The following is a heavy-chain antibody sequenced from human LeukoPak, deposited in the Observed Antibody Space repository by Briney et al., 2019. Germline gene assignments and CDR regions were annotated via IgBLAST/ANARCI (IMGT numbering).Heavy chain of an antibody. CDR1: GFTFSNYN. CDR3: AKDRWGAVPSFDY. CDR2: ITSSSTYI. Sequence: GGSLRLSCAASGFTFSNYNMNWVRQAPGKGLEWVSSITSSSTYIYYADSVKGRFTISRDNAKNSLYLQMNSLRAEDTAVYYCAKDRWGAVPSFDYGGQGTLVTVSS. J-gene: IGHJ4*02. D-gene: IGHD6-19*01. V-gene: IGHV3-21*01.